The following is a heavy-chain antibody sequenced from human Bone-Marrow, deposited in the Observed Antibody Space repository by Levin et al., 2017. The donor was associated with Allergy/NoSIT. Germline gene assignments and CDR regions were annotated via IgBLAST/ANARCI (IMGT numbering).Heavy chain of an antibody. Sequence: GGSLRLSCAASGFTFSSYGMHWVRQAPGKGLEWVAVIWYDGTNKYYADSVKGRFTISRDNSKNTLFLQMNSLRAEDTAVYYCARLAGGGYNWFDPWGQGILVTVSS. CDR3: ARLAGGGYNWFDP. CDR1: GFTFSSYG. V-gene: IGHV3-33*01. CDR2: IWYDGTNK. D-gene: IGHD6-19*01. J-gene: IGHJ5*02.